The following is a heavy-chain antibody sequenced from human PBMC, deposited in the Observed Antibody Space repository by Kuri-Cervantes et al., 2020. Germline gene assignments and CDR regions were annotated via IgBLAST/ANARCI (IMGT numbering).Heavy chain of an antibody. CDR2: VWPSGSDT. D-gene: IGHD3-22*01. CDR3: ATTYYFDTGGPEKLYS. V-gene: IGHV5-51*01. Sequence: GESLKISCKGSGYDFLNSWTGWVRQMPGKGLEWMGIVWPSGSDTQYSPSFQGQVTISVDKSINTAYLQWSSLKASDTAMYYCATTYYFDTGGPEKLYSWGQGTLVTVSS. J-gene: IGHJ4*02. CDR1: GYDFLNSW.